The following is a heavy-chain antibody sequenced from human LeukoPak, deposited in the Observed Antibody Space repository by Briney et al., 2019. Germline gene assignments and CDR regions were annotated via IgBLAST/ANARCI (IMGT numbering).Heavy chain of an antibody. V-gene: IGHV3-21*01. CDR1: GFTFSSCS. CDR2: ISSSSSYI. J-gene: IGHJ3*02. Sequence: PGGSLRLSCAASGFTFSSCSMNWVRQAPGKGLEWVSSISSSSSYIYYADSVKGRFTISRDNAKNSLYLQMNSLRAEDTAVYYCARDKGDAFDIWGQGTMVTVSS. CDR3: ARDKGDAFDI.